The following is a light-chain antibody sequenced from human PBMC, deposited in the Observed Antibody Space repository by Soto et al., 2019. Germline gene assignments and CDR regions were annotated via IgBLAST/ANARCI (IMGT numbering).Light chain of an antibody. Sequence: DIVMTQSPLSLPVTPGEPASISCRSSQSLLHSNGYNYLDWYLQKPGQSPQLLNYLGSNRASGVPDRFSGSGSGTDFTLKISRVEAEDVGVYYCMQALQTPRFGPGTKVDIK. CDR2: LGS. CDR1: QSLLHSNGYNY. CDR3: MQALQTPR. J-gene: IGKJ3*01. V-gene: IGKV2-28*01.